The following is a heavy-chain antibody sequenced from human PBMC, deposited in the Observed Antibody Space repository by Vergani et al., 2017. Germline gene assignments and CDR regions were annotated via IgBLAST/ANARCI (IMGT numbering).Heavy chain of an antibody. CDR1: GFTFSSYS. J-gene: IGHJ3*02. CDR2: ISSSSSTI. D-gene: IGHD1-26*01. V-gene: IGHV3-48*04. CDR3: ARDRKSGGSYPGAFDI. Sequence: EVQLVESGGGLVQPGGSLRLSCAASGFTFSSYSMNWVRQAPGKGLEWVSYISSSSSTIYYADSVKGRFTISRDNAKNSLYLQMNNLRAEDTAVYYCARDRKSGGSYPGAFDIWGQGTMVTVSS.